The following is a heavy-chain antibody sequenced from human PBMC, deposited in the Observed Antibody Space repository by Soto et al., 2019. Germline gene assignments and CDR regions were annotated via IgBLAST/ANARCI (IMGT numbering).Heavy chain of an antibody. CDR3: AKDYYDSSGYYGVTTFGYLDY. J-gene: IGHJ4*02. D-gene: IGHD3-22*01. Sequence: PVGPLRLSFAASGFTFSSYGMPWVRQAPGKGPQWGAVISYEGNNKYYADCVKVLFTIARDNSKNTLYLQMNSLRAEDTAVYYCAKDYYDSSGYYGVTTFGYLDYWGQGTLVAVTA. CDR1: GFTFSSYG. V-gene: IGHV3-30*18. CDR2: ISYEGNNK.